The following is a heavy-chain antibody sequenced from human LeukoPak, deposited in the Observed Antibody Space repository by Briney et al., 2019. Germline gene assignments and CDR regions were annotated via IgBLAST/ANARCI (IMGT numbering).Heavy chain of an antibody. V-gene: IGHV3-23*01. D-gene: IGHD3-16*02. CDR3: AKDREITFGGVIVN. Sequence: GSLRLSSAASGFSFSSYAMCWVHPPPGKVLEWVSVISSSGGSSYYAVYVRVRITISRDNYKNSLYLQMNSPRAEDTAVYYCAKDREITFGGVIVNGGQGTLVTVSS. CDR1: GFSFSSYA. CDR2: ISSSGGSS. J-gene: IGHJ4*02.